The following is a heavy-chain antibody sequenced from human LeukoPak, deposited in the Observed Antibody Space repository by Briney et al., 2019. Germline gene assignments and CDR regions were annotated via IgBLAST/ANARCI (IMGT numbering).Heavy chain of an antibody. CDR1: GGSIGGFY. V-gene: IGHV4-59*01. CDR2: ISYSGTT. Sequence: SETLSLTCTVSGGSIGGFYWSWIRQPPGRGLEWIGYISYSGTTNYNPSLKSRLTISVDTSKSQFSLKLSSVTAADTAMYYCARDGPGSTWYFDYWGQGTMVTVSS. CDR3: ARDGPGSTWYFDY. D-gene: IGHD6-13*01. J-gene: IGHJ4*02.